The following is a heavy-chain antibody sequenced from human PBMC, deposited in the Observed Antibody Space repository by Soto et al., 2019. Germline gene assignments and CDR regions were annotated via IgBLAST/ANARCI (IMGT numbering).Heavy chain of an antibody. V-gene: IGHV3-53*04. CDR3: ARGRDCGGDCPNWFDP. CDR2: IYSGGST. Sequence: EGELVESGGGLVQPGGSLRLSCAASGYTVSRNYMSWVRQAPGKGLEWVSVIYSGGSTYYADSVKGRFTISRHNSKNTLYLQMNSLRAEDTAVYYCARGRDCGGDCPNWFDPWGQGTLVTVSS. J-gene: IGHJ5*02. CDR1: GYTVSRNY. D-gene: IGHD2-21*02.